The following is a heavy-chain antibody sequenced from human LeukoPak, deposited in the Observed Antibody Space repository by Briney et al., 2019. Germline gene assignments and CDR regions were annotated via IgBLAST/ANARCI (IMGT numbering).Heavy chain of an antibody. CDR1: GFTFSSYW. CDR3: ARHPIAVAGYYFDY. Sequence: PGGSLRLSCAASGFTFSSYWMSWVRQAPGKGLEWVANIKQDGSEKYYVDSVKGRFTISRDNAKNSLYLQMNSLRAEDTAVYYCARHPIAVAGYYFDYWGQGTLVTVSS. CDR2: IKQDGSEK. V-gene: IGHV3-7*01. D-gene: IGHD6-19*01. J-gene: IGHJ4*02.